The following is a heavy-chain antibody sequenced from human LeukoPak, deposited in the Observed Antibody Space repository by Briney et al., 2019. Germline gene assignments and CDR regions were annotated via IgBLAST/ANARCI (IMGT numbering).Heavy chain of an antibody. V-gene: IGHV4-34*01. J-gene: IGHJ1*01. D-gene: IGHD3-22*01. Sequence: SETLSLTCAVYGGSFSGYYWSWIRQPPGKGLEWIGQINHSGSTNYNPSLKSRVTISVDTSKNQFSLKMSSVTAADTAVYYCARPEDYDSAGYSSYFHHWGQGTLVTVSS. CDR3: ARPEDYDSAGYSSYFHH. CDR1: GGSFSGYY. CDR2: INHSGST.